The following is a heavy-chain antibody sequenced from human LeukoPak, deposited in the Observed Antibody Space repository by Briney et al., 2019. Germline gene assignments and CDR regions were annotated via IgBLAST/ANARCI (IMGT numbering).Heavy chain of an antibody. CDR3: ARGGGNYDFWSGPLAH. J-gene: IGHJ4*02. D-gene: IGHD3-3*01. Sequence: PSETLSLTCAVSGGSISSGGYSWSWIRQPPGKGLEWIGYIYHSGSTYYNPSLKSRVTISVDRSKNQFSLKLSSVTAADTAVYYCARGGGNYDFWSGPLAHWGQGTLVTVSS. V-gene: IGHV4-30-2*01. CDR1: GGSISSGGYS. CDR2: IYHSGST.